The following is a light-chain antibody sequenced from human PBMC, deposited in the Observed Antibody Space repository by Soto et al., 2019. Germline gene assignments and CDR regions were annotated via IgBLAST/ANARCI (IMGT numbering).Light chain of an antibody. Sequence: VLTQSPATLSLSPGERATLFCKASQSVGVYMGWFQQKPGQAPRVLIYNATNRAGGVPARFSGSGSGTDFTLTISSLEAADSAVYYCQPRDIGPPLTFGGGTKLEIK. J-gene: IGKJ4*01. V-gene: IGKV3-11*01. CDR2: NAT. CDR3: QPRDIGPPLT. CDR1: QSVGVY.